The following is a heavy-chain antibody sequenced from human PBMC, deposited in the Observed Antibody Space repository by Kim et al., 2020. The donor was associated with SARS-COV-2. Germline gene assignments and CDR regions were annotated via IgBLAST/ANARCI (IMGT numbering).Heavy chain of an antibody. CDR3: ARDLDYYDSSGYYQQSDY. J-gene: IGHJ4*02. CDR2: IIPILGIA. D-gene: IGHD3-22*01. CDR1: GGTFSSYA. Sequence: SVTVSCKASGGTFSSYAISWVRQAPGQGLEWMGRIIPILGIANYAQKFQGRVTITADKSTSTAYMELSSLRSEDTAVYYCARDLDYYDSSGYYQQSDYWGQGTLVTVSS. V-gene: IGHV1-69*04.